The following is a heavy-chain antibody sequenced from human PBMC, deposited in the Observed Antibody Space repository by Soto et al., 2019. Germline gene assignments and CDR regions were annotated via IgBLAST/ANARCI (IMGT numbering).Heavy chain of an antibody. Sequence: QVELVQSGAEVKNPGASVTVPCKASGEFFTTYGISWVRQAPGQGLEWMGWISTYSTNTNYAPKFQGRLLLTADTSTTTAHMELRSLRPDDTAVYYCARWAGRVRDYGGPFDYWGQGSLVTVSP. V-gene: IGHV1-18*04. J-gene: IGHJ4*02. CDR1: GEFFTTYG. CDR2: ISTYSTNT. D-gene: IGHD4-17*01. CDR3: ARWAGRVRDYGGPFDY.